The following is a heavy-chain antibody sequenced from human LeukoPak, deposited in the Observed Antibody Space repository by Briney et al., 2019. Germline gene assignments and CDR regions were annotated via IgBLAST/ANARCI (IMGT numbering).Heavy chain of an antibody. J-gene: IGHJ4*02. CDR2: IIPIFGTA. CDR3: ARDSRYCSSTSCPRVSDY. V-gene: IGHV1-69*13. CDR1: VGTFSSYA. D-gene: IGHD2-2*01. Sequence: SVKVSCKASVGTFSSYAISWVRQAPGQGLECMGGIIPIFGTANHAQKFQGRVTITADESTSTGYMELSSLRSEDTAVYYCARDSRYCSSTSCPRVSDYWGQGTLVTVSS.